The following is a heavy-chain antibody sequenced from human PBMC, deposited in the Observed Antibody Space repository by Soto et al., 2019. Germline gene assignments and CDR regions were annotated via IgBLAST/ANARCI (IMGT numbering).Heavy chain of an antibody. CDR3: AREGRIVNAFDI. CDR1: GYTFTSYA. D-gene: IGHD1-26*01. Sequence: ASVKVSCKASGYTFTSYAMHWVRQAPGQRLEWMGWINAGNGNTKYSQKFQGRVTITRDTSASTAYMELSSLRSEDTAVYYCAREGRIVNAFDIWGQGTMVTVSS. J-gene: IGHJ3*02. V-gene: IGHV1-3*01. CDR2: INAGNGNT.